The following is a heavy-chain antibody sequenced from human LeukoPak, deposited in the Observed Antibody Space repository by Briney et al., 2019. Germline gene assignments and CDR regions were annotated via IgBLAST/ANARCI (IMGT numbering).Heavy chain of an antibody. V-gene: IGHV3-23*01. CDR1: GFTFSSYA. CDR3: AKDSSGGSSSWGDYFDY. D-gene: IGHD6-13*01. Sequence: GGSLRLSCAASGFTFSSYAMSWVRQAPGKGLEWVSAISGSGGSTYYADSVKGRFTISRDNSKNTLYLQMNSLRAEGTAVYYCAKDSSGGSSSWGDYFDYWGQGTLVTVSS. CDR2: ISGSGGST. J-gene: IGHJ4*02.